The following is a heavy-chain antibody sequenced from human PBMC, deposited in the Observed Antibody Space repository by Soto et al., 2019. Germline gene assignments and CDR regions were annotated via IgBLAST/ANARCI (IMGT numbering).Heavy chain of an antibody. CDR2: IYYSGST. J-gene: IGHJ4*02. CDR3: ARVGPYSSSSRGEDY. Sequence: QVQLQESGPGLVKPSQTLSLTCIVSGGSISSGGYYWSWIRQHPGKGLEWIGYIYYSGSTYYNPSLKRRVTISVDTSKNQCSLKLSSVTAADTAVYYCARVGPYSSSSRGEDYWGQGTLVTVSS. V-gene: IGHV4-31*03. D-gene: IGHD6-6*01. CDR1: GGSISSGGYY.